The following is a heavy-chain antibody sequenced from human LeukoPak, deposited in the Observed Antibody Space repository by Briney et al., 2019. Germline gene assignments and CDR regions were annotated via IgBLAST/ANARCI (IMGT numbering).Heavy chain of an antibody. CDR3: SRGGDEFDS. Sequence: ASVKVSCKASGYTFTNFEINWVRQAAGQGLEWMGWMKPDSGDTDYSQKFQGRVTMTRNTSTGTAYMELSGLRSADTAVYYCSRGGDEFDSWGQGTLVTVSS. V-gene: IGHV1-8*01. CDR2: MKPDSGDT. D-gene: IGHD3-10*01. CDR1: GYTFTNFE. J-gene: IGHJ4*02.